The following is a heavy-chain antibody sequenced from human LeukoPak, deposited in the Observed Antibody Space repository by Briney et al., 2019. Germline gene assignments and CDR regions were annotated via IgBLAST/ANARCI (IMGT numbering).Heavy chain of an antibody. CDR1: GYTFTSYY. CDR3: ARDAALSVVPAAIPSDAFDI. D-gene: IGHD2-2*02. CDR2: INPSGGST. Sequence: GASVKVSCKASGYTFTSYYMHWVRQAPGQGLEWMGIINPSGGSTSYAQKFQGRVAMTRDTSTSTVYMELSSLRSEDTAVYYCARDAALSVVPAAIPSDAFDIWGQGTMVTVSS. V-gene: IGHV1-46*01. J-gene: IGHJ3*02.